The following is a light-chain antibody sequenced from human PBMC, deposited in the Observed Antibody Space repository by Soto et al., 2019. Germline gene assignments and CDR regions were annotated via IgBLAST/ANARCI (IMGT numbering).Light chain of an antibody. CDR2: EVS. J-gene: IGLJ1*01. V-gene: IGLV2-23*02. CDR3: CSYAGSSPFPYF. CDR1: SSDVGSYNL. Sequence: QSVLTQPASVSGPPGQSITISCTGTSSDVGSYNLVSWYQQHPGKAPKLMIYEVSKRPSGVSNRFSGSKSGNTASLTISGLQAEDEADYYCCSYAGSSPFPYFFGPGTKVTVL.